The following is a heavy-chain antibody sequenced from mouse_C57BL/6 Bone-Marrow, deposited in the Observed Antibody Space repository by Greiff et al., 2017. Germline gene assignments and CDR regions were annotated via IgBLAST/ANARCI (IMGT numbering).Heavy chain of an antibody. CDR3: ARDYGNSYFDY. CDR1: GYTFTDYN. V-gene: IGHV1-22*01. J-gene: IGHJ2*01. D-gene: IGHD2-1*01. CDR2: INPNNGGT. Sequence: VQLQQSGPELVKPGASVKMSCKASGYTFTDYNMHWVKQSHGKSLEWIGYINPNNGGTSSNQKFKGKATLTVTTSSSTADMGLRSLTSEDSAVYYYARDYGNSYFDYWGQGTTLTVSS.